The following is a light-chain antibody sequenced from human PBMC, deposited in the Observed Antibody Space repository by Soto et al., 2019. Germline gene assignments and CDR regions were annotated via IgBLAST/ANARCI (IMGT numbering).Light chain of an antibody. CDR3: QQYSMAPLT. CDR1: LTISDNY. J-gene: IGKJ1*01. V-gene: IGKV3-20*01. CDR2: GAS. Sequence: EIVLTHSPGTLSLSPGERATLSCRASLTISDNYLAWYQQKAGQAPRLVIYGASSRATGIPDRFSASGSGTDFTLTISRLEPEDFAVYYCQQYSMAPLTFGQGTKVEAK.